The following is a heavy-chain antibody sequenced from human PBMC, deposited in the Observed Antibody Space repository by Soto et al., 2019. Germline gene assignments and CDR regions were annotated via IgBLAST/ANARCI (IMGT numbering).Heavy chain of an antibody. CDR1: GFTFSDYY. CDR2: ISSSGSTI. J-gene: IGHJ3*02. V-gene: IGHV3-11*04. CDR3: ARDKPGTYYYDSSGYYEGFDI. D-gene: IGHD3-22*01. Sequence: GGSLRLSCAASGFTFSDYYMSWIRLAPGKGLEWVSYISSSGSTIYYADSVKGRFTISRDNAKNSLYLQMNSLRAEDTAVYYCARDKPGTYYYDSSGYYEGFDIWGQGTMVTVSS.